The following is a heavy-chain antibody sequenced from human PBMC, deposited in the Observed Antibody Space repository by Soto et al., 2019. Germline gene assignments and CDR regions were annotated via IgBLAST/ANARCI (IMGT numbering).Heavy chain of an antibody. CDR3: AYVGGYSTGDYSFDV. J-gene: IGHJ4*02. V-gene: IGHV1-18*04. D-gene: IGHD5-18*01. CDR2: ISTYNENM. CDR1: GSTFTSNG. Sequence: ASVKVSFKVSGSTFTSNGIGWVRQAPGQGLEWMGWISTYNENMDSAPQLQGRLTMTTDTSTTTAYIELTNLKSDNTALYYCAYVGGYSTGDYSFDVWGQGTPVTVSS.